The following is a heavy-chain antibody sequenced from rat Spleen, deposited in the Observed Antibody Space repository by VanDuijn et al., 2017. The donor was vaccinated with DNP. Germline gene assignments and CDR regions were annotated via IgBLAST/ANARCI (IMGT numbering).Heavy chain of an antibody. V-gene: IGHV5-27*01. CDR3: TTFEGTNA. CDR1: GFTFSNYY. Sequence: EVQLVESGGGLVQAGRSLKLSCAASGFTFSNYYMAWVRQAPKKGLEWVAFINGSGSRTHYPESVKGRFTISRDNAKSSLYLEMNSLKSEDTATYYCTTFEGTNAWGQGTSVTVSS. J-gene: IGHJ4*01. D-gene: IGHD1-11*01. CDR2: INGSGSRT.